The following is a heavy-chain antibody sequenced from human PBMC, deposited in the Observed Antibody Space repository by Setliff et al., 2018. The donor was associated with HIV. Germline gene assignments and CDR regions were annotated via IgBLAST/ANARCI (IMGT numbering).Heavy chain of an antibody. J-gene: IGHJ6*03. CDR1: GGSISSHY. V-gene: IGHV4-59*11. Sequence: SETLSLTCTVSGGSISSHYWSWIRQPPGKGLEWIGYIYDSGSTNYNPSLKSRVTVSLDTSKNQFSLKLRSVTAADTAVYYCARGIYYYYYMDVWGKGTTVTVSS. CDR2: IYDSGST. CDR3: ARGIYYYYYMDV.